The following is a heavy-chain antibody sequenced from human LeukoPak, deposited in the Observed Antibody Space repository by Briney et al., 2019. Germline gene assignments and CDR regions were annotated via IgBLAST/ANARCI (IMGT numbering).Heavy chain of an antibody. Sequence: PGGSLRLSCAASGFTFSSYSMNWVRQAPGKGLEWVSYISSSSSTIYYADSVKGRFTISRDNAKNPLYLQMNSLRDEDTAVYYCARDIRPGCLGYWGQGTLVTVSS. CDR2: ISSSSSTI. CDR3: ARDIRPGCLGY. D-gene: IGHD1-1*01. V-gene: IGHV3-48*02. CDR1: GFTFSSYS. J-gene: IGHJ4*02.